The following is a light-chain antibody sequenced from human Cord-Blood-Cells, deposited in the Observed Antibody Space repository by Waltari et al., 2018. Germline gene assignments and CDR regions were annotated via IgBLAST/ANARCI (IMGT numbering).Light chain of an antibody. CDR3: SSYTSSSTLEVV. CDR2: EVS. J-gene: IGLJ2*01. CDR1: SSDVGSYNL. Sequence: QSALTQPASVSGSPGQSITISCTGTSSDVGSYNLVSWYQQHPGKAPKLMSYEVSNRPAGVSNRFSGSKSGNTASLTISGLQAEDEADYYCSSYTSSSTLEVVFGGGTKLTVL. V-gene: IGLV2-14*02.